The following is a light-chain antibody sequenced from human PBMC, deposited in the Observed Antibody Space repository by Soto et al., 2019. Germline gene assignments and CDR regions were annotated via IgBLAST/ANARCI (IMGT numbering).Light chain of an antibody. CDR1: TSDVGSYNY. Sequence: QSALTQPASVAGSPRQSITLSCTGTTSDVGSYNYVSWYQQHPGKAPKLMIYEVSNRPSGVSNRFSGSKSGNTASLTISGLQAEYEATYYCSSYTSISTRVFGGGTQLTVL. J-gene: IGLJ3*02. V-gene: IGLV2-14*01. CDR2: EVS. CDR3: SSYTSISTRV.